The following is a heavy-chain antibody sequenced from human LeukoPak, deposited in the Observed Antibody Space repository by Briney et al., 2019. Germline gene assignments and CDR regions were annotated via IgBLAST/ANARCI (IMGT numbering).Heavy chain of an antibody. CDR3: ASKLTSGY. V-gene: IGHV3-66*01. J-gene: IGHJ4*02. Sequence: GGSLRLSCAASGFTFSSYAMSWVRQAPGKGLEWVSVIYSGGTTNYADSVKGRFTVYRDNSKNTLYLQMNSLRAEDTAVYYCASKLTSGYWGQGTLVTVSS. D-gene: IGHD4-17*01. CDR2: IYSGGTT. CDR1: GFTFSSYA.